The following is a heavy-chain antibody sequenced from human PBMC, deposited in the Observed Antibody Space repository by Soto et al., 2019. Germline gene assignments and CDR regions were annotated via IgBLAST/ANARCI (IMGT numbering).Heavy chain of an antibody. Sequence: QVQLVESGGGVVQTGRSLRLSCAASGFTFSSYGMHWVRQAPGKGLEWVAVIWYDGSNKYYADSVKGRFTISRDNSKKTRDLKMNSLRAEDTAVYYWARDQFGGGASLVDWGQGTLVTVSS. CDR2: IWYDGSNK. J-gene: IGHJ4*02. V-gene: IGHV3-33*01. CDR3: ARDQFGGGASLVD. CDR1: GFTFSSYG. D-gene: IGHD1-26*01.